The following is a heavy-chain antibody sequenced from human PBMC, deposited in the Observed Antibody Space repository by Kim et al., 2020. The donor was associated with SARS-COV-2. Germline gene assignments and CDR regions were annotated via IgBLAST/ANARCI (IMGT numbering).Heavy chain of an antibody. D-gene: IGHD2-15*01. CDR2: IKSKTDGGTT. J-gene: IGHJ4*02. V-gene: IGHV3-15*01. CDR3: TTDHVQETCSGGSCYGVFDY. CDR1: GFTFSNAW. Sequence: GGSLRLSCAASGFTFSNAWMSWVRQAPGKGLEWVGRIKSKTDGGTTDYAAPVKGRFTISRDDSKNTLYLQMNSLKTEDTAVYYCTTDHVQETCSGGSCYGVFDYWGQGTLVTVSS.